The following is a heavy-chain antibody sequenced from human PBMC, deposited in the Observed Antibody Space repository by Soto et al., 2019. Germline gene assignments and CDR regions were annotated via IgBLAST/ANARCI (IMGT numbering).Heavy chain of an antibody. CDR2: ISASGGGT. J-gene: IGHJ4*02. Sequence: VGSLRLSCAASGFTFSSFAMTWVRQAPGKGLEWVSSISASGGGTYYGDPVKGRFTVSRDNSKNTLYLQMNSLGAEDTAIYYCAKILAASDTGCWGQGTLVTVSS. V-gene: IGHV3-23*01. D-gene: IGHD6-13*01. CDR1: GFTFSSFA. CDR3: AKILAASDTGC.